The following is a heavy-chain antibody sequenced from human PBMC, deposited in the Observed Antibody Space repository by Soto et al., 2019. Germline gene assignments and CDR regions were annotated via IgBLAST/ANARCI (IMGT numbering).Heavy chain of an antibody. CDR2: ISSSGSAV. CDR1: GFTFSEYE. CDR3: ARFKSYTSAWSY. D-gene: IGHD6-13*01. V-gene: IGHV3-48*03. Sequence: GGSLRLSCVASGFTFSEYEINWVRQAPGKGLEWISYISSSGSAVYYADSVKGRFTISRDNAKNSVFLHVNSLRAEDASVYYCARFKSYTSAWSYWGKGTLVTVSS. J-gene: IGHJ4*02.